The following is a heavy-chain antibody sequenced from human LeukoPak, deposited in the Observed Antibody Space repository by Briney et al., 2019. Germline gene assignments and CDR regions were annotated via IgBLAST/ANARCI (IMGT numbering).Heavy chain of an antibody. Sequence: SQTLSLTCAVSGGSISSGGYSWSWIRQPPGKGLEWIGYIYHSGSTYYNPSLKSRVTISVDRSKNQFSLKLSSVTAADTAVYYCASGGSPGDDFDYWGQGTLVTVSS. CDR1: GGSISSGGYS. CDR2: IYHSGST. D-gene: IGHD4-23*01. J-gene: IGHJ4*02. V-gene: IGHV4-30-2*01. CDR3: ASGGSPGDDFDY.